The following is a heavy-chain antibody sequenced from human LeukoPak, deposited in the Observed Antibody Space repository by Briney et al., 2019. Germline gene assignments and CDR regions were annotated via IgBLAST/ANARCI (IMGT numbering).Heavy chain of an antibody. V-gene: IGHV4-59*01. Sequence: SETLSLTCTVSGGSISSYYCSWIRQPPGKGLEWIGYIYYSGSTNYNPSLKSRVTISVDTSKNQFSLKLSSVTAADTAVYYCARGARVAPFDYWGQGTLVTVSS. J-gene: IGHJ4*02. CDR2: IYYSGST. CDR3: ARGARVAPFDY. CDR1: GGSISSYY. D-gene: IGHD2-15*01.